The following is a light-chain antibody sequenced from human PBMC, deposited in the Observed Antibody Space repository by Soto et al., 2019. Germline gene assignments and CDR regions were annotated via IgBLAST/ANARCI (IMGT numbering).Light chain of an antibody. CDR3: QPYNSYPWT. Sequence: DIQMTQSPSTLSASVGDRVTITCRASQSISSWLAWYQQKPGKAPKLLIYKASSLESGVTSRFSGSGSGTESTLTISSLQPDYFATYYCQPYNSYPWTFGQGTKVEVK. CDR2: KAS. CDR1: QSISSW. J-gene: IGKJ1*01. V-gene: IGKV1-5*03.